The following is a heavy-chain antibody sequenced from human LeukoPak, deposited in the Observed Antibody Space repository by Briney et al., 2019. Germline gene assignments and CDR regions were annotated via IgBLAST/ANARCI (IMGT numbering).Heavy chain of an antibody. J-gene: IGHJ5*02. V-gene: IGHV1-46*01. CDR2: IDPSGGST. Sequence: ASVKVSCKASAYTFSTYLLHWARQAPGQGLEWMGIIDPSGGSTAYAQNFQGRVTMTRDTSTSTVYMELSSLRSEDTAVYYCARDLGLRGVTNWFDPWGQGTLVTVSS. CDR3: ARDLGLRGVTNWFDP. D-gene: IGHD3-10*01. CDR1: AYTFSTYL.